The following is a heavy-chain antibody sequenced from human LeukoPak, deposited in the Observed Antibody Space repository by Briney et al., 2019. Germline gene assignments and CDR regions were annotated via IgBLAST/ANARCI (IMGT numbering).Heavy chain of an antibody. D-gene: IGHD6-13*01. Sequence: SVKVSCKASGGTFSSYAISWVRQAPGQGLEWMGGIIPIFGTANYAQKLQGRVTMTTDTSTSTAYMELRSLRSDDTAVYYCARGRIAAAGMLYLFYWGQGTLVTVSS. CDR3: ARGRIAAAGMLYLFY. J-gene: IGHJ4*02. V-gene: IGHV1-69*05. CDR1: GGTFSSYA. CDR2: IIPIFGTA.